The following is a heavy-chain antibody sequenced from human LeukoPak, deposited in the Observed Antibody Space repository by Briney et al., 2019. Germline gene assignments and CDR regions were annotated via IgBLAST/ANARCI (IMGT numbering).Heavy chain of an antibody. J-gene: IGHJ4*02. V-gene: IGHV3-9*01. CDR2: ISWNSGSI. CDR3: AKLKQRRFLEWLLSYYFDY. D-gene: IGHD3-3*01. Sequence: GGSLRLSCAASRFTFDDYAMHWVRQAPGKGLEWVSGISWNSGSIGYADSVKGRFTISRDNAKNSLYLQMNSLRAEDTALYYCAKLKQRRFLEWLLSYYFDYWGQGTLVTVSS. CDR1: RFTFDDYA.